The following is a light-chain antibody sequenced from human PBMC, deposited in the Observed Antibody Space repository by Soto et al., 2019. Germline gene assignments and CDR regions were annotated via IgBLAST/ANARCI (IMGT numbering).Light chain of an antibody. Sequence: QSVLTQPASVSGSPGQSITIFCTGTSSDVGGYNYVSWYQQHPGKAPKLMIYDVSNRPSGVSNRFSGSKSGNTASLTISGLQAEDEADYYCSSYTSRSTRVFGTGTKVTVL. CDR3: SSYTSRSTRV. V-gene: IGLV2-14*01. J-gene: IGLJ1*01. CDR2: DVS. CDR1: SSDVGGYNY.